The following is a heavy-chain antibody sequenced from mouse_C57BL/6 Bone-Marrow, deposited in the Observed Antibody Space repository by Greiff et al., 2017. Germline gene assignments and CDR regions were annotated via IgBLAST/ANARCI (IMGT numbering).Heavy chain of an antibody. D-gene: IGHD1-1*01. CDR3: ARNYGSFFDY. CDR2: INPNYGTT. Sequence: VQLKESGPELVKPGASVKISCKASGYSFTDYNMNWVKQSNGKSLEWIGVINPNYGTTSYNQKFKGQATLTVDQSSSTAYMQLNSLTSEDTAFYYCARNYGSFFDYWGQGTTLTVSS. CDR1: GYSFTDYN. V-gene: IGHV1-39*01. J-gene: IGHJ2*01.